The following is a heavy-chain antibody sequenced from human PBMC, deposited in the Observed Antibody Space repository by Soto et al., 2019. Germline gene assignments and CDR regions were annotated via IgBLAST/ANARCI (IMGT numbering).Heavy chain of an antibody. J-gene: IGHJ5*02. V-gene: IGHV5-51*01. CDR1: GYSFTSYW. CDR2: IYPGDSDT. Sequence: PGESLKISCKGSGYSFTSYWIGRVRQMPGKGLEWMGIIYPGDSDTRYSPSFQGQVTISADKSISTAYLQWSSLKASDTAMYYCARLEYSGGSGNWFDPWGQGTLVTVSS. CDR3: ARLEYSGGSGNWFDP. D-gene: IGHD2-15*01.